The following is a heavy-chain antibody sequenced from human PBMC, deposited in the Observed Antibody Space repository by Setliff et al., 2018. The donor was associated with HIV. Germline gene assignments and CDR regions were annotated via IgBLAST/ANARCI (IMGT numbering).Heavy chain of an antibody. J-gene: IGHJ4*02. CDR1: GFSISNVW. CDR3: ARVRFPYESSGYSLDY. V-gene: IGHV3-30*03. Sequence: GGSLRLSCAASGFSISNVWMTWVRQAPGKGLEWVAVISYDGNHKYYADSVKGRFTISRDKSKNTLDLQMNSLRTEDTAVYYCARVRFPYESSGYSLDYWGQGTLVTVSS. CDR2: ISYDGNHK. D-gene: IGHD3-22*01.